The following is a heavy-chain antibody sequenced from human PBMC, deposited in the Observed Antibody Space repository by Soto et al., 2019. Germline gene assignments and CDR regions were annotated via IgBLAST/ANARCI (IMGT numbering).Heavy chain of an antibody. CDR2: VDPEDGET. D-gene: IGHD2-8*01. Sequence: QVQLVQSGAEVKKPGASVKVSCKVSGYTLTELSMHWVRQAPGKGLEWMGGVDPEDGETIYAQKFQGRVTMTEDTSTDTASMELSSLRSEDTAVYYCATEAINTPDGVNYRLAFDYWGQGTLVTVSS. CDR3: ATEAINTPDGVNYRLAFDY. J-gene: IGHJ4*02. V-gene: IGHV1-24*01. CDR1: GYTLTELS.